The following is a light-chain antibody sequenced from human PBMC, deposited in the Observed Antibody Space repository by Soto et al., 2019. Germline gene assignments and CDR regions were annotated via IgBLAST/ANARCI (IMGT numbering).Light chain of an antibody. Sequence: DIQMTQSPSTLSASVGDRVTITCRASQSISSWLAWYQQNPGKAPKLLIYKASTLKSGVPSRFSGSGSGTEFTLTSSSLQPDDFATYYCQHYNSYSEAFGQGTKVDIK. CDR2: KAS. V-gene: IGKV1-5*03. CDR1: QSISSW. CDR3: QHYNSYSEA. J-gene: IGKJ1*01.